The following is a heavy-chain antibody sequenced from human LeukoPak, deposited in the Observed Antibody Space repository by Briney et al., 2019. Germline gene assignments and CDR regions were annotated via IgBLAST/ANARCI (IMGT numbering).Heavy chain of an antibody. J-gene: IGHJ4*02. CDR3: ARDTGYSYGY. Sequence: ASVKVSCKVSGYTFTSYYMHWVRQAPGQGLEWMGIINPSGGSTNYAQKFQGRVTMTRDTSTSKVYMELSSLRFEDTAVYYCARDTGYSYGYWGQGTLVTVPS. CDR1: GYTFTSYY. CDR2: INPSGGST. V-gene: IGHV1-46*01. D-gene: IGHD5-18*01.